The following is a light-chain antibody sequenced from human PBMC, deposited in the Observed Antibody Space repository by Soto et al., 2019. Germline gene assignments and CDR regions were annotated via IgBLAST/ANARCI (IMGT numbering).Light chain of an antibody. CDR3: QQYANSPIT. J-gene: IGKJ5*01. CDR1: QNLGTLY. CDR2: GAS. V-gene: IGKV3-20*01. Sequence: EIVLTQSPGTLSLSPGERATLSCRASQNLGTLYLAWFQQKSGQAPRLLIYGASNRATGIPGRFSASGSGTDFTLTITPLEPEDFAVYFCQQYANSPITFGQGTRLEIK.